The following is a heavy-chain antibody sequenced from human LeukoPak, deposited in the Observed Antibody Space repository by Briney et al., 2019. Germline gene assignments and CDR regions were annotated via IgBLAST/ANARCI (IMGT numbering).Heavy chain of an antibody. V-gene: IGHV4-39*07. CDR2: IYYTGST. D-gene: IGHD4-17*01. CDR3: ARDPTTVTTYYFDY. Sequence: PSETLSLTCTVSGGSISSSSYYWGWIRQPPGKGLEWIGSIYYTGSTYYNPSLKSRVTISVDTSKNQFSLKLSSVTAADTAVYYCARDPTTVTTYYFDYWGQGTLVTVSS. CDR1: GGSISSSSYY. J-gene: IGHJ4*02.